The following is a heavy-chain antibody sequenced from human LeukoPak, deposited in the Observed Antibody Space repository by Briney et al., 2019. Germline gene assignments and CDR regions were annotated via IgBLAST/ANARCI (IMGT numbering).Heavy chain of an antibody. J-gene: IGHJ4*02. CDR2: TVVGSGNT. Sequence: GASVKVSCKASGFTFTSSAMQWVRQARAQRLEWIGWTVVGSGNTNYAQKFQERVTITRDMSTSTAYMELSSLRSEDTAVYYCAADRDYYDSSGYSFDYWGQGTLVTVSS. CDR1: GFTFTSSA. V-gene: IGHV1-58*02. D-gene: IGHD3-22*01. CDR3: AADRDYYDSSGYSFDY.